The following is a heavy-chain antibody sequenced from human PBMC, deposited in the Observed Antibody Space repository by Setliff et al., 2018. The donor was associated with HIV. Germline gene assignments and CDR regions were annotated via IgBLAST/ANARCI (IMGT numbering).Heavy chain of an antibody. CDR1: GFSFDDYA. CDR2: IKEDGTAR. Sequence: PGGSLRLSCTASGFSFDDYALTWVRQAPGKGLEWVANIKEDGTARYYVDSVEGRFTISRDNAKNSLYLQMNSLRAEDTAVYYCARDPTTYYYDPLPIWGQGTMVTVSS. V-gene: IGHV3-7*01. CDR3: ARDPTTYYYDPLPI. J-gene: IGHJ3*02. D-gene: IGHD3-22*01.